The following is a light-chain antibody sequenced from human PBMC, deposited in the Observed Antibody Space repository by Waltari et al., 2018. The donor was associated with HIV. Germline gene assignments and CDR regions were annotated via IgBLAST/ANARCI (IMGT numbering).Light chain of an antibody. CDR2: RNN. CDR3: ATWDGSLSVVL. J-gene: IGLJ3*02. Sequence: QSELPHPPPASGTSGQRVTIHCSGSSSNIGTNSASWYQKVPGNAPKLLIYRNNQRPSGVPDRFSGSKSGTSASLAISGLRSDDEADYYCATWDGSLSVVLFGGGTKLTVL. CDR1: SSNIGTNS. V-gene: IGLV1-47*01.